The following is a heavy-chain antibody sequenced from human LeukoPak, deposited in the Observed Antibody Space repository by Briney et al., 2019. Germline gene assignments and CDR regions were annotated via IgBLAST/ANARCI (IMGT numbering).Heavy chain of an antibody. Sequence: ASVKVSCKASGYTFTTYDVNWVRQATGQGLEWMGWMNPNSGNTGYTQKFQGRVTMTRNTSISTAYMELSSLRSEDTAVYYCARGRGSGHKENWFDPWGQGTLVTVSS. J-gene: IGHJ5*02. CDR3: ARGRGSGHKENWFDP. CDR2: MNPNSGNT. D-gene: IGHD6-19*01. CDR1: GYTFTTYD. V-gene: IGHV1-8*01.